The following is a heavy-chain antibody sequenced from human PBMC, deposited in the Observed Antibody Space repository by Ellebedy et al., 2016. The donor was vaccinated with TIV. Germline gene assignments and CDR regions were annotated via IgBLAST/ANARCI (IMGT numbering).Heavy chain of an antibody. D-gene: IGHD1-26*01. Sequence: GESLKISCAASGFTFSNYWMSWVRQAPGKGLEWVANINQDGSEKYYVDSVKGRFTLSRDNAKNSLYLQMNSLRAEDTAVYYCATALIVGATGRDMDVWGQGTTVTVSS. J-gene: IGHJ6*02. CDR3: ATALIVGATGRDMDV. V-gene: IGHV3-7*01. CDR2: INQDGSEK. CDR1: GFTFSNYW.